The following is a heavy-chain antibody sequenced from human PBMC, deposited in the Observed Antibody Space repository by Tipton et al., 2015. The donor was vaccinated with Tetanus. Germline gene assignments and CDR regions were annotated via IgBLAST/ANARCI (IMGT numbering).Heavy chain of an antibody. J-gene: IGHJ5*02. CDR2: VHYSGTT. CDR3: VRSSPIRVADKWGVDWFDP. Sequence: TLSLTCTVSGGSISTTDSYWGWIRQPPGKGLEWIGYVHYSGTTKYNPSLKSRVTMSVDTSKNQFSLRLNSVTAADTAMYYCVRSSPIRVADKWGVDWFDPWGQGTLVTVSS. V-gene: IGHV4-61*05. CDR1: GGSISTTDSY. D-gene: IGHD6-19*01.